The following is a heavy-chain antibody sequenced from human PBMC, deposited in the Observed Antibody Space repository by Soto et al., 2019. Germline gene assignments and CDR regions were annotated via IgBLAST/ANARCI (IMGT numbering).Heavy chain of an antibody. CDR2: IYYSGST. V-gene: IGHV4-31*03. Sequence: SETLSLTCTVSGGSISSGGYYWSWIRQHPGKGLEWIGYIYYSGSTYYNPSLKSRVTISVDTSKNQFSLKLSSVTAADTAVYYCARDSGVAAAGSPYYYYYGMDVWGQGTTVTVSS. D-gene: IGHD6-13*01. J-gene: IGHJ6*02. CDR1: GGSISSGGYY. CDR3: ARDSGVAAAGSPYYYYYGMDV.